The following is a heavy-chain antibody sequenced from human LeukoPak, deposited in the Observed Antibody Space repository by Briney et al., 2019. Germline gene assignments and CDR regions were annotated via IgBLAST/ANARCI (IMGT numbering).Heavy chain of an antibody. D-gene: IGHD3-10*01. CDR3: AKVLWFGTLEKIDY. J-gene: IGHJ4*02. Sequence: PGGSLRLSCAASEFSVGSNYMSWVRQAPGKGLEWVSAISGSGGSTYYADSVKGRFTISRDNSKNTLYLQMNSLRAEDTAVYYCAKVLWFGTLEKIDYWGQGTLDTVSS. CDR1: EFSVGSNY. V-gene: IGHV3-23*01. CDR2: ISGSGGST.